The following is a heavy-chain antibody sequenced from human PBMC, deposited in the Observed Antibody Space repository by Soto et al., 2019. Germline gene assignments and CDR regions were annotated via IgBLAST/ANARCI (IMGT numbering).Heavy chain of an antibody. V-gene: IGHV1-3*01. CDR3: AAGGGSSRY. Sequence: QVQLVQSGAEVKKPGASVKVSCKASGYTFIRYAMHWVRQAPGHSLEWMGWINAGNGNTRYSQTFQGRVSFTRDTSTSKAYMDVSSQAAEGTAKYYCAAGGGSSRYWGQGTLVTVSS. CDR2: INAGNGNT. J-gene: IGHJ4*02. CDR1: GYTFIRYA. D-gene: IGHD2-15*01.